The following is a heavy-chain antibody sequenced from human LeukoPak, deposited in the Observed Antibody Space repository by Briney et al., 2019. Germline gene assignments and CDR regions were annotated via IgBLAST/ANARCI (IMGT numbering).Heavy chain of an antibody. D-gene: IGHD6-13*01. CDR3: ARDRIAAAGSDY. V-gene: IGHV3-66*01. Sequence: PGGSLRLSCAASGFTVSSNYMSWVRQAPGKGLEWVSLIYSDGSTYYADSVKGRFTISRDNSKNTLYLQMNSLRAEDTAVYYCARDRIAAAGSDYWGQGTLVTVSS. J-gene: IGHJ4*02. CDR2: IYSDGST. CDR1: GFTVSSNY.